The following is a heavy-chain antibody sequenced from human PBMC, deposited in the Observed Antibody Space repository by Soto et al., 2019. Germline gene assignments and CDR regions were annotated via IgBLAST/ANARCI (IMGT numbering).Heavy chain of an antibody. CDR1: GFNFSEHY. CDR3: ARGHYGLEV. V-gene: IGHV3-11*01. Sequence: QAQLVESGGGLVKPGGSLRLSCAASGFNFSEHYMSWIRQSPGKGFEWVSYTTPSGGDTFYTDSVKGRFTISRNNAMRSVHLQMNSLKVQDTAVYYCARGHYGLEVWGQGTTVTVSS. CDR2: TTPSGGDT. J-gene: IGHJ6*02.